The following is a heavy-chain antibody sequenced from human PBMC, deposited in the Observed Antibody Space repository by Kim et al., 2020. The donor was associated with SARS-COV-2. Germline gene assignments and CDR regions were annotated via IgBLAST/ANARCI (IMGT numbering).Heavy chain of an antibody. D-gene: IGHD1-26*01. Sequence: GGSLRLSCAASGFTFSSYGMHWVRQAPGKGLEWVAVISYDGSNKYYADSVKGRFTISRDNSKNTLYLQMNSLRAEDTAVYYCAKDHLKPVFGGSYSDYWGQGTLVTVSS. CDR2: ISYDGSNK. V-gene: IGHV3-30*18. CDR1: GFTFSSYG. J-gene: IGHJ4*02. CDR3: AKDHLKPVFGGSYSDY.